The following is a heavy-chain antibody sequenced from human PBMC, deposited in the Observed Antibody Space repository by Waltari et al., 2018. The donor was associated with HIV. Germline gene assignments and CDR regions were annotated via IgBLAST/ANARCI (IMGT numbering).Heavy chain of an antibody. CDR3: TKGRRGALFGDE. D-gene: IGHD3-3*01. CDR1: GYSFIDFD. J-gene: IGHJ4*02. V-gene: IGHV1-8*02. Sequence: QVQLVQSGAEIKKPRASVRISCKAFGYSFIDFDINWVRRPPGRGLEWVGWMNPDNGDAGYGHKLKGSVSLTRDTSTDTAYMDVDNLKSEDTAIYYCTKGRRGALFGDEWGQGTLVTVSS. CDR2: MNPDNGDA.